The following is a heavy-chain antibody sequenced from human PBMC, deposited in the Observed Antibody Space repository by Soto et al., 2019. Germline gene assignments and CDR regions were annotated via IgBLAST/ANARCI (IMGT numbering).Heavy chain of an antibody. D-gene: IGHD3-3*01. J-gene: IGHJ4*02. CDR1: GFTVSSNY. CDR2: IYSGGST. Sequence: PGGSLRLSCAASGFTVSSNYMSWVRQAPGKGLEWVSVIYSGGSTYYADSVKGRFTISRDNSKNTLHLQMNSLRAEDTAVYYCARARRFLECQRACGFEYWGQGTLVTVSS. V-gene: IGHV3-66*01. CDR3: ARARRFLECQRACGFEY.